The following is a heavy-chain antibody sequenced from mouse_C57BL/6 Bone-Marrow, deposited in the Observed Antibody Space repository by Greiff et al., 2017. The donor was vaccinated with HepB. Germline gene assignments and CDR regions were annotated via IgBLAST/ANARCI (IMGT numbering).Heavy chain of an antibody. CDR3: AREGAYDYDWFAY. V-gene: IGHV5-4*01. CDR2: ISDGGSYT. CDR1: GFTFSSYA. Sequence: DVKLVESGGGLVKPGGSLKLSCAASGFTFSSYAMSWVRQTPEKRLEWVATISDGGSYTYYPDNVKGRFTISRDNAKNNLYLQMSHLKSEDTAMYYCAREGAYDYDWFAYWGQGTLVTVSA. J-gene: IGHJ3*01. D-gene: IGHD2-4*01.